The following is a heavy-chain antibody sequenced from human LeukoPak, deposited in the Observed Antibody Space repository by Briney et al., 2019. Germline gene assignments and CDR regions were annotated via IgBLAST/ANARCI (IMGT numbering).Heavy chain of an antibody. V-gene: IGHV3-15*07. Sequence: GGSLRLSCAVSGLTLSNVWMNWVRQAPGKGLEWVGRIRSQTAGGTTGFAAPVKGRFSISRDDSKNSLYLQMNSLTSEGTAVYYCAHGSAQYYEYWGQGTLVTVSS. CDR2: IRSQTAGGTT. D-gene: IGHD2-15*01. J-gene: IGHJ1*01. CDR3: AHGSAQYYEY. CDR1: GLTLSNVW.